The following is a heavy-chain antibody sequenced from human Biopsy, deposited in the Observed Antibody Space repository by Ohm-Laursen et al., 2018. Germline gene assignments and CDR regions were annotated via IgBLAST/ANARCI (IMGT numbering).Heavy chain of an antibody. D-gene: IGHD1-1*01. CDR3: ARLYRLDDYWNDDPPDAFDV. CDR1: GGSIRSDY. Sequence: TLSLTCTVSGGSIRSDYWSWIRQSPRKGLEWIGHISGRGATNYNPSLRCRVAISVDTSKNQFSLKLSSVTAADTAIFFCARLYRLDDYWNDDPPDAFDVWGQGTRVTVSS. J-gene: IGHJ3*01. V-gene: IGHV4-59*01. CDR2: ISGRGAT.